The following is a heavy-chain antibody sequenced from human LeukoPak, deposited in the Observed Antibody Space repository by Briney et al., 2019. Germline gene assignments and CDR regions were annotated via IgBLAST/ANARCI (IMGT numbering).Heavy chain of an antibody. J-gene: IGHJ4*02. D-gene: IGHD3-9*01. Sequence: PSETLSLTCTVSGGSISSYYWGWIRQPPGKGLEWIGSIYYSGSTYYNPSLKSRVTISVDTSKNQFSLKLSSVTAADTAVYYCARHLYDILTGYYNPFDYWGQGTLVTVSS. CDR2: IYYSGST. CDR3: ARHLYDILTGYYNPFDY. CDR1: GGSISSYY. V-gene: IGHV4-39*01.